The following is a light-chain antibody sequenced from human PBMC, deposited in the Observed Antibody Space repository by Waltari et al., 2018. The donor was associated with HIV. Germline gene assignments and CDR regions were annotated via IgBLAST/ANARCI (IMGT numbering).Light chain of an antibody. CDR3: QQYYSTPLT. CDR1: QSVLYSSNNKNY. Sequence: DIVMTQSPDSLAVSLGERATLDCKSSQSVLYSSNNKNYLAWYQQKPGQPPKLLIYWASTRESGVPDRFSGSGSATDFTLTISSLQAEDVALYYCQQYYSTPLTFGGGTKVEIK. CDR2: WAS. V-gene: IGKV4-1*01. J-gene: IGKJ4*01.